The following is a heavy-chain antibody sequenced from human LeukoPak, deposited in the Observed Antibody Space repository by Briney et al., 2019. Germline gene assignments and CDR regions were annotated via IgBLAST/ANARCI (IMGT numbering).Heavy chain of an antibody. J-gene: IGHJ4*02. V-gene: IGHV4-59*08. Sequence: KTSETLSLTCTVSGGSISSYYWSWIRQPPGKGLEWIGYIYYSGSTNYNPSLKSRVTISVDTSKNQFSLKLSSVTAADTAVYYCARHLSGYSREFDYWGQGTLVTVSS. CDR1: GGSISSYY. D-gene: IGHD3-22*01. CDR2: IYYSGST. CDR3: ARHLSGYSREFDY.